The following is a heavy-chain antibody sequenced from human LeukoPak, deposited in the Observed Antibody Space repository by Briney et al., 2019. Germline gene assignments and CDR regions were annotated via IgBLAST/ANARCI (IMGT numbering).Heavy chain of an antibody. CDR2: INHSGST. CDR3: ARGPRYYDILTGFHPYYYYGMDV. Sequence: SETVSLTCAVYGGSFSGYYWSWIRQPPGKGLEWIGEINHSGSTNYNPSLKSRVTISVDTSKNQFSLKLSSVTAADTAVYYCARGPRYYDILTGFHPYYYYGMDVWGQGTTVTVSS. J-gene: IGHJ6*02. CDR1: GGSFSGYY. V-gene: IGHV4-34*01. D-gene: IGHD3-9*01.